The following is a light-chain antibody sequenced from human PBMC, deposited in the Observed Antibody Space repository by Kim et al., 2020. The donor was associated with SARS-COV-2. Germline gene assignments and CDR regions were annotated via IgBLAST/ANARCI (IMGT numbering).Light chain of an antibody. CDR2: NHN. J-gene: IGLJ1*01. Sequence: GHGVTISCSGTNSNTGAHTLSWFQQLPGPAPSLLIYNHNQRPSGVPDRFSGSKSGTSASLAISGLQSEDEGDYYCAAWEDSLDGYVFATGTKVTVL. CDR3: AAWEDSLDGYV. CDR1: NSNTGAHT. V-gene: IGLV1-44*01.